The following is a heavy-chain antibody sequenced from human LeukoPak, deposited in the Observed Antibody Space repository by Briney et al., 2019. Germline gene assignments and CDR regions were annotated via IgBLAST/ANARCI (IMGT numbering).Heavy chain of an antibody. V-gene: IGHV4-39*02. Sequence: SETLSLTCTVSGGSISSSGYYWGWILQSPGKGLEWIGNIYYSGSTYYNPSLKSRVTISVDTSKNHFSLKLNSVTAADTALYYCARLGYCSSASCGPLDYWGQGTLVTVSS. CDR2: IYYSGST. D-gene: IGHD2-2*01. J-gene: IGHJ4*02. CDR1: GGSISSSGYY. CDR3: ARLGYCSSASCGPLDY.